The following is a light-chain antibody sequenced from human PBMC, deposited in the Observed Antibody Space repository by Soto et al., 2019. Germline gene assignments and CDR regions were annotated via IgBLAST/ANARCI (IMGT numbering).Light chain of an antibody. Sequence: DIQMTQSPSTLSASVGDRVTITCRASQSISSWLAWYQQKPGKAPKLLIYDASNLESGVPSRFSGGGSGTEFTLTINSLQPDDFATYYCQQYKSYWTFGQGTKVDIK. CDR2: DAS. V-gene: IGKV1-5*01. J-gene: IGKJ1*01. CDR3: QQYKSYWT. CDR1: QSISSW.